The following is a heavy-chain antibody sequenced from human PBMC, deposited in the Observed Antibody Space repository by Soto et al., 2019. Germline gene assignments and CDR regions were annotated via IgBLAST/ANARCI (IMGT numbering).Heavy chain of an antibody. D-gene: IGHD3-3*01. V-gene: IGHV1-46*02. CDR3: AGGRGISFGDNWFDP. Sequence: QVQLVQSGAEVRKPGASVKLSCQTSGYPFNSYHMHWVRQAPGQGLEWMGVINPTEAPTRYSQRFQPRLIMTREPSTSTVYMELSRMRCEDTAIYFCAGGRGISFGDNWFDPWGRGTLVTVSS. CDR1: GYPFNSYH. J-gene: IGHJ5*02. CDR2: INPTEAPT.